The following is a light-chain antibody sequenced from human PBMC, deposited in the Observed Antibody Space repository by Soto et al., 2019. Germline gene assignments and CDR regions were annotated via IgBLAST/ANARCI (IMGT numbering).Light chain of an antibody. Sequence: QPVLTQPPSASGTPGQRVTISCSGSSSNIGSNYVYWYQQLPGTAPKLLIYRNNQRPSGVPDRFSGSKSGTSASLAISGLRSEYEADYYCSTWDDSLSAVVFGGGTKLTVL. CDR2: RNN. CDR1: SSNIGSNY. CDR3: STWDDSLSAVV. J-gene: IGLJ2*01. V-gene: IGLV1-47*01.